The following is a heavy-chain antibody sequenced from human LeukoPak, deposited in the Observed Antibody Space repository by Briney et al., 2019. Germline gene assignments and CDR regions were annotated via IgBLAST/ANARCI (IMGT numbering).Heavy chain of an antibody. CDR1: GFTFSSYS. CDR2: ISSSSSYI. Sequence: PGGSLRLSCAASGFTFSSYSMNWVRQAPGRGPEWVSSISSSSSYIYYADSVKGRFTISRDNAKNSLYLQMNSLRAEDTAVYYCARDYGDSSGYYLFDYWGQGTQVTVSS. D-gene: IGHD3-22*01. V-gene: IGHV3-21*01. J-gene: IGHJ4*02. CDR3: ARDYGDSSGYYLFDY.